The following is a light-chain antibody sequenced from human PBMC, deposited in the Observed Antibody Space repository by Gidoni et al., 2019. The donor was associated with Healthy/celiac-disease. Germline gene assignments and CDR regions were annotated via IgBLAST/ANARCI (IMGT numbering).Light chain of an antibody. V-gene: IGKV1-33*01. CDR2: DAS. CDR1: QDISNY. CDR3: QQYDNLPRVYT. Sequence: DIQMTQSPSSLSASVGDRVTITCQASQDISNYLNWYQQKPGKAPKLLIYDASNLETGVPSRFSGSGSGTDFTFTISSLQPEDIATYYCQQYDNLPRVYTFXXXTKLEIK. J-gene: IGKJ2*01.